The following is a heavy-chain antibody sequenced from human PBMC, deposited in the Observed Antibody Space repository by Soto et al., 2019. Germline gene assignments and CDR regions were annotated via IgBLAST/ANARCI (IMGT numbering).Heavy chain of an antibody. CDR2: FDPEDGET. V-gene: IGHV1-24*01. CDR3: ATGVSYCGGDCPYYGMDV. J-gene: IGHJ6*02. Sequence: ASVKVSCKVSGSTLTELSMHWVRQAPGKGLEWMGGFDPEDGETIYAQKFQGRVTMTEDTSTDTAYMELSSLRSEDTAVYYCATGVSYCGGDCPYYGMDVWGQGTTVTVSS. D-gene: IGHD2-21*02. CDR1: GSTLTELS.